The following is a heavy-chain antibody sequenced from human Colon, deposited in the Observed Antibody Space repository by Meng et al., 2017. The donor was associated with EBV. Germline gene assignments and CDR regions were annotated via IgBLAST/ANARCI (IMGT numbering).Heavy chain of an antibody. CDR2: IYRGGGT. CDR1: GGSISTSDW. CDR3: ARVRVIPAAVGFDY. Sequence: QLKESGPGLVEPSGTLSLTCVVSGGSISTSDWWSWVRQPPGKGLEWIGEIYRGGGTNYNPSFKSRVTISVDTSNNHFSLKLSYVTAADTAVYYCARVRVIPAAVGFDYWGQGTLVTVSS. D-gene: IGHD2-2*01. J-gene: IGHJ4*02. V-gene: IGHV4-4*02.